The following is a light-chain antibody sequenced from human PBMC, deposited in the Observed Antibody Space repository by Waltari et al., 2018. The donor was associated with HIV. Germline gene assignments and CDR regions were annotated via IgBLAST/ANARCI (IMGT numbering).Light chain of an antibody. V-gene: IGKV1-16*02. J-gene: IGKJ3*01. CDR1: HDIDNY. CDR2: GAS. CDR3: QHYNFYPFT. Sequence: DIQMTQSPSALSASVGDRVTITCRASHDIDNYLAWFQQKAGKAPKSLIYGASILQSGVPSKFSGSGSGSHFTLTINNLQPEDVATYFYQHYNFYPFTFGPGTKV.